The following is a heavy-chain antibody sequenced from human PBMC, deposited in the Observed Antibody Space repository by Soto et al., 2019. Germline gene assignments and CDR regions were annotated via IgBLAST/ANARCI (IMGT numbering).Heavy chain of an antibody. CDR3: ARFLPSAAGGWFDP. V-gene: IGHV1-2*04. D-gene: IGHD6-25*01. CDR1: GYTFTGYY. J-gene: IGHJ5*02. Sequence: QVQLVQSGAEVKKPGASVKVSCKASGYTFTGYYMHWVRQAPGQGLEWMGWINPNSGGTNDAQKFQGWVTMTRDTSISTAYMELSRLRSDDTAVYYCARFLPSAAGGWFDPWGQGTLVTVSS. CDR2: INPNSGGT.